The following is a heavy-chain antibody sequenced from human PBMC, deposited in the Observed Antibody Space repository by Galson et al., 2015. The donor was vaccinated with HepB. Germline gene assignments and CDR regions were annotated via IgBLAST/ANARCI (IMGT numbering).Heavy chain of an antibody. J-gene: IGHJ4*02. CDR2: ISYDGRVT. D-gene: IGHD3-10*01. Sequence: SLRLSCAASGFTFNSYAMHWVRQAPGKGLEWVTVISYDGRVTYYTDSVKGRFTISRDDSKNTLYLQMNSLRGEDTAVYYCARDLVRGEPDYFDHWGQGTLVSVPS. V-gene: IGHV3-30*04. CDR3: ARDLVRGEPDYFDH. CDR1: GFTFNSYA.